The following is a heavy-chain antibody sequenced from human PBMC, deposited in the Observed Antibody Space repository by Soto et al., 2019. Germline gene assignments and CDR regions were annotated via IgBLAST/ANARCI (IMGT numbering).Heavy chain of an antibody. V-gene: IGHV4-39*01. CDR3: ARSGRRGGYDAFDY. CDR1: GGSISSSSYY. Sequence: QLLESGPGLVKPSETLSLTCTVSGGSISSSSYYWGWIRQPPGKGLEWIGSIYYSGSTYYNPSLKSRVTISVDTSKNQFSLKLSSVTAADTAVYYCARSGRRGGYDAFDYWGQGTLVTVSS. J-gene: IGHJ4*02. D-gene: IGHD5-12*01. CDR2: IYYSGST.